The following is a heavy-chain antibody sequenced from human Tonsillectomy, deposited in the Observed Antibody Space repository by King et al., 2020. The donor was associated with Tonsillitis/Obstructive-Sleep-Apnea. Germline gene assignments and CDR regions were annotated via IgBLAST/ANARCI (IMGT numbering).Heavy chain of an antibody. Sequence: VQLVESGGGLVKPGGSLRLSCAASGFTFSNAWMSWVRQAPGKGLEWVGRIKSKTDGVTTDYAAPVIGRFTISRDDSKNTLYLQMNSLKTEDTAVYYCTTTLRFLEWWSDAFDLWGQGTMVTVSS. CDR2: IKSKTDGVTT. D-gene: IGHD3-3*01. J-gene: IGHJ3*01. V-gene: IGHV3-15*01. CDR3: TTTLRFLEWWSDAFDL. CDR1: GFTFSNAW.